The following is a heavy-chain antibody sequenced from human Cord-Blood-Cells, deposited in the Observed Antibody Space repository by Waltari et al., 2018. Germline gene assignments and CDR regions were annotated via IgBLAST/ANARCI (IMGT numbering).Heavy chain of an antibody. J-gene: IGHJ4*02. D-gene: IGHD2-15*01. CDR1: ACSLSSSISS. CDR2: IYYSGST. CDR3: ARRTPWVDY. V-gene: IGHV4-39*01. Sequence: QLQLQESAPGLVKPSDTLVLTCTVSACSLSSSISSWGWIRQPPGKGLEWIGSIYYSGSTYYNPSLKSRVAISVDTSKNQFSLKLSSVTAADTAVYYCARRTPWVDYWGQGTLVTVSS.